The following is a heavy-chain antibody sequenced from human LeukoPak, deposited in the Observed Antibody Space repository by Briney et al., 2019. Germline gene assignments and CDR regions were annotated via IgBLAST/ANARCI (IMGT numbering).Heavy chain of an antibody. V-gene: IGHV4-34*01. J-gene: IGHJ4*02. Sequence: SETLSLTCTVSGGSISSYYWSWIRQPPGKGLEWIGEINHSGSTNYNPSLKSRVTISVDTSKNQFSLKLSSVTAADTAVYYCARGKWELGNWGQGTLVTVSS. CDR3: ARGKWELGN. CDR1: GGSISSYY. D-gene: IGHD1-26*01. CDR2: INHSGST.